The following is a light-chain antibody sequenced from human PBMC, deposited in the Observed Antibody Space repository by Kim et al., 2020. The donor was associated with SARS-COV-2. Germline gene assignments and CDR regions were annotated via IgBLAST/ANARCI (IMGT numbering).Light chain of an antibody. J-gene: IGKJ1*01. V-gene: IGKV1-17*03. CDR3: LQHNSYPWT. CDR1: QGIRNY. Sequence: ASVGDRVTITGRASQGIRNYLAWFQQKPGKVPKRLIYAASSLQSGVPARFSGSGYGTEFTLTISSLQPEDFATYDCLQHNSYPWTFGQGTKVDIK. CDR2: AAS.